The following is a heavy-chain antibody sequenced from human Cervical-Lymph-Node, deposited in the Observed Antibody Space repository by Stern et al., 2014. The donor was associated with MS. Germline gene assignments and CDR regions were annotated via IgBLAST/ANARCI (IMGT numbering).Heavy chain of an antibody. D-gene: IGHD5-18*01. CDR1: GYTLTNYP. Sequence: VQLVQSGSELKEPGASVKVSCKASGYTLTNYPMNWVRQAPGQGLEWMGWINTNTGNSTYAPGLTGRFVFSLDTSVSKAYLHISSLKAEDTAVYYCARDFVDTAMITRSDYLDSWGQGTLVTVSS. CDR2: INTNTGNS. J-gene: IGHJ4*02. V-gene: IGHV7-4-1*02. CDR3: ARDFVDTAMITRSDYLDS.